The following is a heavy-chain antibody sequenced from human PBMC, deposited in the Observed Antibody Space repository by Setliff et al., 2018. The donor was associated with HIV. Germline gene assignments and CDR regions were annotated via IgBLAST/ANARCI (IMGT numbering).Heavy chain of an antibody. V-gene: IGHV1-2*02. D-gene: IGHD3-10*01. CDR3: AKDQLIKLIWGVIKEFAY. Sequence: ASVKVSCKASGYTFTVSYLHWVRQAPGQGLEWLGWINPNSGDTNYAQKFQGRVTMTRDTSISTAYMVLSRLRADDTAMYYCAKDQLIKLIWGVIKEFAYWGQGTLVTVSS. CDR1: GYTFTVSY. J-gene: IGHJ4*02. CDR2: INPNSGDT.